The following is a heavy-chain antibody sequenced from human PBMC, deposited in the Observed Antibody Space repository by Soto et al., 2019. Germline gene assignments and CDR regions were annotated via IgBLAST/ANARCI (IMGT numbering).Heavy chain of an antibody. CDR2: IYPDDSDT. CDR3: ARHLEGYGMDV. V-gene: IGHV5-51*01. CDR1: GYSFTNYW. J-gene: IGHJ6*02. Sequence: GESLKISCQGSGYSFTNYWIGWVRQMPGKGLEWMGIIYPDDSDTRCSPSFQGQVTFSADKSTNSAYLQWSSLTASDTAMYYCARHLEGYGMDVWGQGTTVTVSS.